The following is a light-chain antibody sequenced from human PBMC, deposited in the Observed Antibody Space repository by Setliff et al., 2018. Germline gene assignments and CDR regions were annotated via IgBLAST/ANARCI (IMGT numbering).Light chain of an antibody. CDR2: DAS. J-gene: IGKJ5*01. V-gene: IGKV1-9*01. CDR1: QDIRSY. Sequence: DIQLTQSPSFLSASVGDRVTITCRARQDIRSYLAWYQQKPGKAPKVLIYDASTLQSGVPSRFSGSGSGTEFTLTISSLQPEDFATYYCQQLNTYPITFGQGTRLEIK. CDR3: QQLNTYPIT.